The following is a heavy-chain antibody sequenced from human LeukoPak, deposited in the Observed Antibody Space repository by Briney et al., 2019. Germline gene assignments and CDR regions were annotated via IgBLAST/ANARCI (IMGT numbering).Heavy chain of an antibody. CDR1: GGSISSSSYY. CDR3: ATSVGGGYGGVMDY. D-gene: IGHD4-23*01. V-gene: IGHV4-39*01. Sequence: PSETLSLTCTVSGGSISSSSYYWGWIRQPPGTGLEWIGSIYYSGSTYYNPSLKSRVTISADTSRNQFSLKLRSVIAADTAVYYCATSVGGGYGGVMDYWGQGTLVTVSS. J-gene: IGHJ4*02. CDR2: IYYSGST.